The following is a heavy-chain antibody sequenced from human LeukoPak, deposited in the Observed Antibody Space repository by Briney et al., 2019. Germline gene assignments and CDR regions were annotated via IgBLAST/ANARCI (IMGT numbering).Heavy chain of an antibody. V-gene: IGHV3-7*01. J-gene: IGHJ6*02. CDR1: GFTFSSYW. CDR3: ARVGGYNYAQEGYYYFGMDV. D-gene: IGHD5-18*01. CDR2: IKQDGSEK. Sequence: GGSLRLSCAVSGFTFSSYWMTWVRQAPGKGLEWVAHIKQDGSEKEYVDSVKDRFTISRDNAKSSLYLQLNSLRDEDTAVYYCARVGGYNYAQEGYYYFGMDVWGQGTTVTVSS.